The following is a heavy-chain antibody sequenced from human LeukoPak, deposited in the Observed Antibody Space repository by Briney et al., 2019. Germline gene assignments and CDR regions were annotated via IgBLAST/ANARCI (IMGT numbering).Heavy chain of an antibody. CDR2: IYYGGST. CDR1: GGSISGYY. D-gene: IGHD6-6*01. CDR3: ARRDGGRTDYSSSSGYYFDS. J-gene: IGHJ4*02. Sequence: SETLSLTCTVSGGSISGYYWNWIRQPPGKGLEWIGYIYYGGSTNYNPSLKSRVTISVDTSKNQFSLRLSSVTAADTAVYYCARRDGGRTDYSSSSGYYFDSWGQGTLVPVSS. V-gene: IGHV4-59*08.